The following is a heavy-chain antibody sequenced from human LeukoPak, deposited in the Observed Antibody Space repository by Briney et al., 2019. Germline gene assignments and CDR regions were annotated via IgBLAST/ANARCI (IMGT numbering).Heavy chain of an antibody. J-gene: IGHJ3*02. CDR1: GFTFSSYS. CDR2: ISGSTTK. D-gene: IGHD1-26*01. CDR3: VRDVGYAFDI. V-gene: IGHV3-48*02. Sequence: GGSLRLSCAASGFTFSSYSMNWVRQAPGKGLEWISYISGSTTKFYVDSVKGRFTITRDNAKNSLYLQMNSLRNEDTAVYYCVRDVGYAFDIWGQGTMVTVSS.